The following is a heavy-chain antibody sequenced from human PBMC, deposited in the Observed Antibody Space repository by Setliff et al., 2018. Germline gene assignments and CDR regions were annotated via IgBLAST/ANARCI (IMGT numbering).Heavy chain of an antibody. J-gene: IGHJ4*02. CDR1: GFTFSSYW. CDR2: INSDGSST. D-gene: IGHD2-15*01. V-gene: IGHV3-74*01. CDR3: ARDHIYRGGSWYDYFDS. Sequence: PGGSLRLSCAASGFTFSSYWMHWVRQAPGKGLVWVSRINSDGSSTSYADSVKGRFTISRDNAKNTLYLQMNSLRAEDTAVYYCARDHIYRGGSWYDYFDSWGQGTLVTVSS.